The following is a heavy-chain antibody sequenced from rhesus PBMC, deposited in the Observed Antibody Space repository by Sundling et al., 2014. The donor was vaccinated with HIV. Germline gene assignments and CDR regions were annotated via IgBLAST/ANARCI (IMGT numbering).Heavy chain of an antibody. CDR2: VSGSSGNT. CDR3: ARDVGWGGFDY. V-gene: IGHV4-93*01. D-gene: IGHD1-44*01. CDR1: GGSINSSNW. Sequence: QVQLQESGPAVVKPSETLSLTCAVSGGSINSSNWWSWIRQSPGKGLEYVGYVSGSSGNTRVNPSLSSRVTISKDTSKNQFSLKLSSVTAADTAVYYCARDVGWGGFDYWGQGVLVTVSS. J-gene: IGHJ4*01.